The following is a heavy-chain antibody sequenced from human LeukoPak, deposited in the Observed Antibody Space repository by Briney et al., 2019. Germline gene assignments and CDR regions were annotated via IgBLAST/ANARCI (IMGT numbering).Heavy chain of an antibody. CDR2: IYYSGTT. CDR1: GGSINNYY. Sequence: SETLSLTCTVSGGSINNYYWSWIRQPPGKGLEWIGNIYYSGTTNYNPSVRSRVTISVDTSKNQFSLKLSSVTDADTAAYYCARKYWDAFDIWGQGTKVTVSS. V-gene: IGHV4-59*08. CDR3: ARKYWDAFDI. D-gene: IGHD2/OR15-2a*01. J-gene: IGHJ3*02.